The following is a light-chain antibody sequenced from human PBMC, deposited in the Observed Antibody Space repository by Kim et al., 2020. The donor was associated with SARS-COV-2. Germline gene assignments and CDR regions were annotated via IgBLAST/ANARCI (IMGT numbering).Light chain of an antibody. CDR2: NSN. CDR1: SSNIGSNT. V-gene: IGLV1-44*01. CDR3: ASRDDSLSGWV. Sequence: ELTQPPSASGTPGQRITISCSGSSSNIGSNTVNWYQQLPGTAPKPLIYNSNQRPSGVPDRFSGSKSGTSASLAISGLQSDDEADYYCASRDDSLSGWVFGGGTQLTVL. J-gene: IGLJ3*02.